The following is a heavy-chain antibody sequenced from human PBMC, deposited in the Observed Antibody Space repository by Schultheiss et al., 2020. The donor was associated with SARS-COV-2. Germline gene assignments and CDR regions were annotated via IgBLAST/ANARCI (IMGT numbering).Heavy chain of an antibody. V-gene: IGHV3-21*01. CDR1: GFTFSSYA. Sequence: GGSLRLSCAASGFTFSSYAMHWVRQAPGKGLEWVSSISSSSSYIYYADSVKGRFTISRDNAKNSLYLQMNSLRAEDTAVYYCARVRRLRLGDLVYFDYWGQGTLVTVSS. CDR3: ARVRRLRLGDLVYFDY. CDR2: ISSSSSYI. J-gene: IGHJ4*02. D-gene: IGHD3-16*01.